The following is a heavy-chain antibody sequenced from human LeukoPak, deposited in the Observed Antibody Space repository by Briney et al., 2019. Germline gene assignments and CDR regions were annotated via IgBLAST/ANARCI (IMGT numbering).Heavy chain of an antibody. CDR2: INPNSGGT. D-gene: IGHD6-19*01. CDR1: GYTFTGYY. V-gene: IGHV1-2*02. Sequence: ASVKVSCKASGYTFTGYYMHWVRQAPGQGLEWMGWINPNSGGTNYAQKFQGRVTMTRDTSISTAYMELSRLRSDDTAVYYCARDPFGWYDDNWSDPWGQGTLVTVSS. J-gene: IGHJ5*02. CDR3: ARDPFGWYDDNWSDP.